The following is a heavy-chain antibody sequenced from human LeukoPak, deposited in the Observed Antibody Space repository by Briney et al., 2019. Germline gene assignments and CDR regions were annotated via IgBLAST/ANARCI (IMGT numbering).Heavy chain of an antibody. V-gene: IGHV3-23*01. CDR1: GFTFSSYA. CDR2: ISGSGGST. J-gene: IGHJ4*02. CDR3: AKDRLATRTFDY. Sequence: PGGSLRLSCAASGFTFSSYAMSWVRQAPGKGLEWVSAISGSGGSTYYSDSVKGRFTISRDNSKNTLYLQMNSLRAEDTAVYYCAKDRLATRTFDYWGQGTLVTVSS. D-gene: IGHD5-24*01.